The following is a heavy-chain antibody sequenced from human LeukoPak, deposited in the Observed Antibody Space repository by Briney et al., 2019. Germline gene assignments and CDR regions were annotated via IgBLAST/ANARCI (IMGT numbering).Heavy chain of an antibody. V-gene: IGHV3-23*01. CDR1: GFTFSSFA. CDR2: ISGGSENT. CDR3: ANMQLVKGVFEI. D-gene: IGHD6-13*01. J-gene: IGHJ3*02. Sequence: GGSLRLSCAASGFTFSSFAMSWVRQAPGKGLDWVSSISGGSENTYYADSVKGRFTISRDNSKNTLDLHLNSLTADDTAVYYCANMQLVKGVFEIWGQGTRVSVSS.